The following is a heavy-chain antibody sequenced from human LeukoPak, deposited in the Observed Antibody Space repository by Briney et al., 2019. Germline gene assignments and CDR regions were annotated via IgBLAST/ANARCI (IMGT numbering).Heavy chain of an antibody. Sequence: SETLSLTCVVYGGPFSGYYWSWIRQPPGKGLEWIGEIDQSGTTNYNPSLKSRVSISVDTSKKQFSLTLTSMTAADTAMYYCARVPHYYFGYGYFDSWGQGTLVTVSS. J-gene: IGHJ4*02. V-gene: IGHV4-34*01. CDR3: ARVPHYYFGYGYFDS. CDR1: GGPFSGYY. D-gene: IGHD3-10*01. CDR2: IDQSGTT.